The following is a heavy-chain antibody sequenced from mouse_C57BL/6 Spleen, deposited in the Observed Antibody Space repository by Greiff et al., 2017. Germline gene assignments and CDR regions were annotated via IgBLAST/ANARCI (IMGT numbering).Heavy chain of an antibody. V-gene: IGHV5-17*01. Sequence: EVKLVESGGGLVKPGGSLKLSCAASGFTFSDYGMHWVRQAPEKGLEWVAYISSGSSTIYYADTVKGRFTISRDNAKNTLFLQMTRLRSEDTAMYYCARSTSVNAMDYWGQGTSVTVSS. CDR1: GFTFSDYG. D-gene: IGHD1-3*01. J-gene: IGHJ4*01. CDR3: ARSTSVNAMDY. CDR2: ISSGSSTI.